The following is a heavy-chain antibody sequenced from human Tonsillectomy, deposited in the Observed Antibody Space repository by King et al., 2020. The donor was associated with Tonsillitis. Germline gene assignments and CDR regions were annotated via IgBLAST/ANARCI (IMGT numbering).Heavy chain of an antibody. CDR3: ARDQNYYDSSGYYRGGFDY. CDR2: IYYSGST. J-gene: IGHJ4*02. CDR1: GGSISSYY. Sequence: QVQLQESGPGLVKPSETLSLTCTVSGGSISSYYWSWIRQPPGKGLEWIGYIYYSGSTNYNPSLKSRVTISVDTSKNQFSLKLSSVTAADTAVDYCARDQNYYDSSGYYRGGFDYWGQGTLVTVSS. D-gene: IGHD3-22*01. V-gene: IGHV4-59*01.